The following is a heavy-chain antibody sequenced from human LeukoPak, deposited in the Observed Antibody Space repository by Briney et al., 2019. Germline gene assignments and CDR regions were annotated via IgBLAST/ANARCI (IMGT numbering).Heavy chain of an antibody. CDR2: ISSSSSYI. CDR3: ARDPYSGTYGDTYYYMDV. D-gene: IGHD1-26*01. Sequence: PGGSLRLSCAASGFTFSSYSMNWVRQAPGKGLEWVSSISSSSSYIYYAGSVKGRFTISRDNAKNSLYLQMNSLRAEDTAVYYCARDPYSGTYGDTYYYMDVWGKGTTVTISS. J-gene: IGHJ6*03. CDR1: GFTFSSYS. V-gene: IGHV3-21*01.